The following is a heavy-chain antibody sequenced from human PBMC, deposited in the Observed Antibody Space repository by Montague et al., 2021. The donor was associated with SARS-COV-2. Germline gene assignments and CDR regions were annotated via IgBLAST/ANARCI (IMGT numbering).Heavy chain of an antibody. CDR1: GGSVSSSSYY. CDR3: ANQVEMATITGYYFDY. J-gene: IGHJ4*02. V-gene: IGHV4-39*07. CDR2: MYYSGST. D-gene: IGHD5-24*01. Sequence: SETLSLTCTVSGGSVSSSSYYWGWIRQPPGKGLEWIGSMYYSGSTYYNPSMKSRVTASVDTSKNQFSLKLTSATAADTAVYYCANQVEMATITGYYFDYWGQGILVTVSS.